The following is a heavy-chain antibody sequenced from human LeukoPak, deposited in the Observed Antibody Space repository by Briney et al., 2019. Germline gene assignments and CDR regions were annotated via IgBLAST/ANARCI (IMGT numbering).Heavy chain of an antibody. J-gene: IGHJ4*02. CDR1: GFSFSNHW. CDR2: INSDGSST. CDR3: TRDVSQSSSWYGEFDY. Sequence: PGGSLRLSCAASGFSFSNHWMHWARQVPGKGLVWVSRINSDGSSTTYADSVKGRFTISRDNAKNTLYLQMNSLRDEDTAVYYCTRDVSQSSSWYGEFDYWGQGTQVTVSS. D-gene: IGHD6-13*01. V-gene: IGHV3-74*03.